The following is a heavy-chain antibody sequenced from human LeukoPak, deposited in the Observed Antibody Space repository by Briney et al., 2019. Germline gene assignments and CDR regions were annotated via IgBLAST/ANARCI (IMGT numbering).Heavy chain of an antibody. CDR2: ISSSSSTI. D-gene: IGHD3-16*01. Sequence: ETLSLTCAVSGGSIFSTNWWSWVRQAPGKGLEWVSYISSSSSTIYYADSVKGRFTISRDNAKNSLYLQMNSLRAEDTAVYYCARDRTPYDSYDYWGQGTLVTVSS. J-gene: IGHJ4*02. CDR3: ARDRTPYDSYDY. V-gene: IGHV3-48*01. CDR1: GGSIFSTNW.